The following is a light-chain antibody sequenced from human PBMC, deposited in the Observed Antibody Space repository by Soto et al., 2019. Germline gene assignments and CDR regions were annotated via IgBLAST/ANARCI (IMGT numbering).Light chain of an antibody. CDR2: DAS. Sequence: EIVLTQSPATLSLSPGERATLSCRASQSVYNYLAWYRQKPGQAPRLLIFDASNRATGIPARFSGSGSETDFTLTISSLEPEDFAVYYCQQRSNWPPLTFGGGTKVDI. CDR3: QQRSNWPPLT. V-gene: IGKV3-11*01. J-gene: IGKJ4*01. CDR1: QSVYNY.